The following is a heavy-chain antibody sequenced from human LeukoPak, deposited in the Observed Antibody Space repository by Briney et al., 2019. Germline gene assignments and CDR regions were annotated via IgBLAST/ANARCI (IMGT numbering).Heavy chain of an antibody. D-gene: IGHD3-22*01. V-gene: IGHV1-18*01. Sequence: ASVKVSCKASGYTFTSYGISWVRQAPGQGLEWMGWISAYNGNTNYAQKLQGRVTMTTDTSTSIAYMELRSLRSDDTAVYYCARRWVYYDSSGYYYANDYWGQGTLVTVSS. CDR2: ISAYNGNT. CDR1: GYTFTSYG. CDR3: ARRWVYYDSSGYYYANDY. J-gene: IGHJ4*02.